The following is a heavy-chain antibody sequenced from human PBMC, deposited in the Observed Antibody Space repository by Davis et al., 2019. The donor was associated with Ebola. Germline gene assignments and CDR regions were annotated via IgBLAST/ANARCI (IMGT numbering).Heavy chain of an antibody. J-gene: IGHJ3*02. Sequence: GESLKISCKGSGYSFTSYWIGWVRQMPGEGLEWMGIIYPGDSDTRYNPSFRGRVTISADKSIKTAFLQWSSLRASDTAMYYCASLRRTITGMDDAFDIWGQRTMVTVSS. CDR3: ASLRRTITGMDDAFDI. D-gene: IGHD2-8*02. CDR2: IYPGDSDT. V-gene: IGHV5-51*01. CDR1: GYSFTSYW.